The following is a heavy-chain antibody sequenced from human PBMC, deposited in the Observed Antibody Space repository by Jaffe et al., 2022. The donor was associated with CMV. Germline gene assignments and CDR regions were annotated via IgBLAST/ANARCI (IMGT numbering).Heavy chain of an antibody. Sequence: QVTLKESGPVLVKPTETLTLTCTVSGFSLSNARMGVSWIRQPPGKALEWLAHIFSNDEKSYSTSLKSRLTISKDTSKSQVVLTMTNMDPVDTATYYCARILVSYSSSWRRSPTWFDPWGQGTLVTVSS. CDR2: IFSNDEK. J-gene: IGHJ5*02. CDR1: GFSLSNARMG. CDR3: ARILVSYSSSWRRSPTWFDP. V-gene: IGHV2-26*01. D-gene: IGHD6-13*01.